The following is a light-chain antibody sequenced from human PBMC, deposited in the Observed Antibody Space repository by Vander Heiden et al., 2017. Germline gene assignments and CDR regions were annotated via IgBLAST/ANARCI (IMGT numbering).Light chain of an antibody. J-gene: IGKJ3*01. CDR1: QDISNY. V-gene: IGKV1-33*01. Sequence: DIQMTQSPSSLSASVGDRVTITCQASQDISNYLNWYQQKPGKAHKLLIYDASNLETRVPSRFSGSGSGTDFTFTISSLQPEDMATYYCQQYDNLPFTFGPGTKVDIK. CDR3: QQYDNLPFT. CDR2: DAS.